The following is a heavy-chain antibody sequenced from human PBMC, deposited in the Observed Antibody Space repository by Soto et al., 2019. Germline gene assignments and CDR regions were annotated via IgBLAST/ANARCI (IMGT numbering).Heavy chain of an antibody. D-gene: IGHD3-10*01. Sequence: GESLKTSCKGSGYRVTRYWRSWVRQMPGKGLEWMGRIDPSDSYTNYSPSFQGHVTISADKSISTAYLQWSSLKASDTAMYYCARHYYYGSGSYPDNNYGGQGTLVTVSS. CDR2: IDPSDSYT. CDR3: ARHYYYGSGSYPDNNY. V-gene: IGHV5-10-1*01. J-gene: IGHJ4*02. CDR1: GYRVTRYW.